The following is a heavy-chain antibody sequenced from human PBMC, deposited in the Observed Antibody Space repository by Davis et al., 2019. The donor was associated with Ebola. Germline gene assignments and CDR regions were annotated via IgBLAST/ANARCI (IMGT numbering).Heavy chain of an antibody. CDR3: ARYYSTTSLDV. CDR2: ISSSSSTI. J-gene: IGHJ6*02. D-gene: IGHD2-2*01. V-gene: IGHV3-48*01. CDR1: GFTFSSYN. Sequence: PGGSLRLSCAASGFTFSSYNMNWVRQAPGKGLEWVSYISSSSSTIHYADSVKGRFTISRDISKNTLYLQMNSLRAEDTAVYYCARYYSTTSLDVWGQGTTVTVSS.